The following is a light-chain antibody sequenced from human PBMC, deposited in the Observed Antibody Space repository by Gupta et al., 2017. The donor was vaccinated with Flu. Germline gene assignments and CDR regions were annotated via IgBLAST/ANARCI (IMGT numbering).Light chain of an antibody. Sequence: SVLPQPHPASATPGQGVSLSCSVSGSNIGGNHVYWNHPLPGAAPKLLIYRNKQRPSGVPDRFSGSKSGTSASLAVSGLRPEDEGDYYCAAWDDNLGRVLFGGGTKLTVL. J-gene: IGLJ3*02. CDR3: AAWDDNLGRVL. CDR1: GSNIGGNH. V-gene: IGLV1-47*01. CDR2: RNK.